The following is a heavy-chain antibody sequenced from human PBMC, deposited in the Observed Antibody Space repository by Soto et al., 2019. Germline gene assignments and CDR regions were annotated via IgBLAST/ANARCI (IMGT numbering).Heavy chain of an antibody. CDR1: GYTFTDYY. CDR2: ISPKSGGT. D-gene: IGHD1-26*01. V-gene: IGHV1-2*02. CDR3: ARGPIMGGTNDWFDP. Sequence: QVQLVQSGAEVKKPWASVKVSCKASGYTFTDYYIHWVRQAPGQGLEWMGWISPKSGGTNFAQNFQGRVTMSRDTSMSTVSMELSRLTSDDTAVYYCARGPIMGGTNDWFDPWGQGTLVTVSS. J-gene: IGHJ5*02.